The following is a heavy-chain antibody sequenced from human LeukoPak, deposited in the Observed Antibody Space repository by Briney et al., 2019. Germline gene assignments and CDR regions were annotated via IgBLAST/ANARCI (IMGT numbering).Heavy chain of an antibody. D-gene: IGHD1-1*01. CDR2: IIPIFGTA. CDR3: ARFSPYSLERPVHNWFDP. CDR1: GYTFTGYY. J-gene: IGHJ5*02. V-gene: IGHV1-69*13. Sequence: SVKVSCKASGYTFTGYYMHWVRQAPGQGLEWMGGIIPIFGTANYAQKFQGRVTITADESTSTAYMELSSLRSEDTAVYYCARFSPYSLERPVHNWFDPWGQGTLVTVSS.